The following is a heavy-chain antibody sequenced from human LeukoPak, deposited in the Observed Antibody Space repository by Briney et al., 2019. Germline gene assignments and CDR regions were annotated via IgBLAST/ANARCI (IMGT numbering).Heavy chain of an antibody. CDR2: IDHSGSI. D-gene: IGHD3-10*01. J-gene: IGHJ4*02. V-gene: IGHV4-39*07. CDR3: ASDGSGSYYKGIDY. CDR1: GGSISSSSYY. Sequence: SETLSLTCTVSGGSISSSSYYWGWIRQPPGKGLEWIGEIDHSGSINYNPSLKSRVIISLDTSKNQFSLKLSSVTAADTAVYYCASDGSGSYYKGIDYWGQGTLVTVSS.